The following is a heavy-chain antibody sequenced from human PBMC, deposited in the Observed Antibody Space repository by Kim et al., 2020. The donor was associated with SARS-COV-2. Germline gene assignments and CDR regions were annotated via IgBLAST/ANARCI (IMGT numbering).Heavy chain of an antibody. CDR1: GGTFSSYA. J-gene: IGHJ4*02. Sequence: SVKVSCKASGGTFSSYAISWVRQAPGQGLEWMGGIIPIFGTANYAQKFQGRVTITADESTSTAYMELSSLRSEDTAVYYCASFKSYGDRDFDYWGQGTLVTVSS. CDR3: ASFKSYGDRDFDY. D-gene: IGHD4-17*01. V-gene: IGHV1-69*13. CDR2: IIPIFGTA.